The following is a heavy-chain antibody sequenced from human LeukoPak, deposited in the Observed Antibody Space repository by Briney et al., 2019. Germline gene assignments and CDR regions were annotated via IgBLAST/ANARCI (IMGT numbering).Heavy chain of an antibody. J-gene: IGHJ4*02. CDR2: INPNSGGT. CDR3: ARATYYYDSSGYYVYYFDY. V-gene: IGHV1-2*02. D-gene: IGHD3-22*01. CDR1: GYTFTGYY. Sequence: ASVTVSCKASGYTFTGYYMHWVRQAPGQGLEWMGWINPNSGGTNYAQKFQGRVTTTRDTSISTAYMELSRLRSDDTAVYYCARATYYYDSSGYYVYYFDYWGQGTLVTVSS.